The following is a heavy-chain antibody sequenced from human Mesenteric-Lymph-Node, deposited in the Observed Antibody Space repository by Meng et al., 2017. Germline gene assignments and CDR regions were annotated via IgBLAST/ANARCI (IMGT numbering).Heavy chain of an antibody. J-gene: IGHJ4*02. CDR1: GVAIDSGSYY. D-gene: IGHD3-10*01. CDR3: ARWNYYAAVGYFDY. V-gene: IGHV4-31*01. Sequence: SETLSLTCTVSGVAIDSGSYYWSWIRQHPGKGLEWIGHIYNRGSAYYHPSLKGLVTISLDTSKNQFSLKLSAVTAADTAVYYCARWNYYAAVGYFDYWGQGTQVTVSS. CDR2: IYNRGSA.